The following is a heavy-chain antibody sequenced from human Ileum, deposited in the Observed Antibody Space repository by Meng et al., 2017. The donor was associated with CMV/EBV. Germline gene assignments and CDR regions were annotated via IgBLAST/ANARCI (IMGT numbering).Heavy chain of an antibody. CDR1: GFTFSSYW. Sequence: GESLKISCAASGFTFSSYWMHWVRQAPGKGLVWVSRINSDGSSTNYADSVKGRFTISRDNAKNTLYLQMNSLRAEDTAVYYCTRAVGYCSSTSCFDLGYWGQGTLVTVSS. V-gene: IGHV3-74*01. CDR3: TRAVGYCSSTSCFDLGY. CDR2: INSDGSST. D-gene: IGHD2-2*01. J-gene: IGHJ4*02.